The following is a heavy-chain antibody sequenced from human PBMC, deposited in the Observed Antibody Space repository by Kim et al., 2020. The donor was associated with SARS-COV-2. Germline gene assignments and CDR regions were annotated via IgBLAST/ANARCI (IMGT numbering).Heavy chain of an antibody. J-gene: IGHJ6*02. CDR3: ARDGGAYSMSYIIDV. V-gene: IGHV6-1*01. CDR1: GDSVSSNSAA. CDR2: TYYRSKWYN. Sequence: SQTLSLTCAISGDSVSSNSAAWHWIRQSPSRGLEWLGRTYYRSKWYNDYAVSVKGRVTINPDSSKNQFSLQLNSVTPDDTAVYYCARDGGAYSMSYIIDVWGQGTTVTVSS. D-gene: IGHD4-4*01.